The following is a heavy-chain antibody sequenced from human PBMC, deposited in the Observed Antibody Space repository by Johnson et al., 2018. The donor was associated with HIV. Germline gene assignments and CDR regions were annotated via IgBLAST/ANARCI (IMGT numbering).Heavy chain of an antibody. CDR3: AGQVRAFDI. Sequence: VQLVESGGGLVQPGRSLRLSCAASGFTFDDYAMHWVRQAPGKGLEWVSYISRSGSTIYYADSVKGRFTISRDNSMHTMYLQINSLRAEDTAVYYCAGQVRAFDIWGQGTMVTVSS. CDR2: ISRSGSTI. J-gene: IGHJ3*02. V-gene: IGHV3-48*01. CDR1: GFTFDDYA. D-gene: IGHD6-19*01.